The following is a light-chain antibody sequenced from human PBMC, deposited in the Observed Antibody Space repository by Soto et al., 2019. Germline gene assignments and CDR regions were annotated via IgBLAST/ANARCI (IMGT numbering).Light chain of an antibody. Sequence: DIQMPQSPSSLSASVGDRVTITCRASQGITDYLAWYQQKPGQVLNLLIYAASTLQSGVPSRFSGSGSGTDFTLTITGLQPEDVATYYCQNYNSAPWTFGQGTKVEIK. CDR1: QGITDY. CDR3: QNYNSAPWT. CDR2: AAS. J-gene: IGKJ1*01. V-gene: IGKV1-27*01.